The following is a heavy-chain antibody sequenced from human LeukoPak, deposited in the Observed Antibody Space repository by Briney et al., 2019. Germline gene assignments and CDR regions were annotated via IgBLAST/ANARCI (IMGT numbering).Heavy chain of an antibody. J-gene: IGHJ4*02. D-gene: IGHD1/OR15-1a*01. CDR1: GFTFSSYA. Sequence: GRSLRLPCAASGFTFSSYAMSWVRQAPGKGLEWVSAISGSGGSTYYADSVKGRFTISRDNSKNTLYLQMNSLRAEDTAVYYCAKGTRAWNNELADWGQGTLVTVSS. CDR2: ISGSGGST. V-gene: IGHV3-23*01. CDR3: AKGTRAWNNELAD.